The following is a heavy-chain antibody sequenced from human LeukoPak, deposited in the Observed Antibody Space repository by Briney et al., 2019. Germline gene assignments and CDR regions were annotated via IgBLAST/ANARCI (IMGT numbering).Heavy chain of an antibody. CDR1: GVSFSGYY. CDR2: INHSGST. CDR3: ARSVWFGELGD. J-gene: IGHJ4*02. Sequence: PSETLSLTCAVYGVSFSGYYWSWLRQPPGKGLEWIGEINHSGSTNYNPSLKSRVTISVDTSKNQFSLKLSSVTAADTAVYYCARSVWFGELGDWGQGTLVTVSS. D-gene: IGHD3-10*01. V-gene: IGHV4-34*01.